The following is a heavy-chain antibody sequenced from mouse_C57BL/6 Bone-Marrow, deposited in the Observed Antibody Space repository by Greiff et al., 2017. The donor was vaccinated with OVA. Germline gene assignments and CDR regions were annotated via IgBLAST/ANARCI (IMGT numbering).Heavy chain of an antibody. J-gene: IGHJ3*01. Sequence: PLPHSVSELAKPGASVKLSCNASGYTFTSYWMHWVKQRPGQGLEWIGYINPSSGYTKYNQKFKDKATLTADKSSSTAYMQLSSLTYEDSAVYYCARSYYSNYDWFAYWGQGTLVTVSA. V-gene: IGHV1-7*01. D-gene: IGHD2-5*01. CDR2: INPSSGYT. CDR1: GYTFTSYW. CDR3: ARSYYSNYDWFAY.